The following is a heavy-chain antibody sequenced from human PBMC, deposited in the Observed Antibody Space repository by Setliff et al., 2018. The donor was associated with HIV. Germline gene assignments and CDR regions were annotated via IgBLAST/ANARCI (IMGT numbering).Heavy chain of an antibody. D-gene: IGHD2-2*01. Sequence: SVKVSCKASGGTFSSYAISWVRQAPGQGLEWMGGIIPIFGTANYAQKFQGRVTITADESTSTAYMELRSLRSDDTAVYYCARGPPIVVVPAALLTFDCWGQGTLVTVSS. J-gene: IGHJ4*02. CDR2: IIPIFGTA. CDR1: GGTFSSYA. CDR3: ARGPPIVVVPAALLTFDC. V-gene: IGHV1-69*13.